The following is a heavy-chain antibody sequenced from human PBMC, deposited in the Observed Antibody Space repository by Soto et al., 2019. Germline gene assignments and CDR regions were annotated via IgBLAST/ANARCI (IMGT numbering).Heavy chain of an antibody. V-gene: IGHV3-48*01. CDR2: ISGSSRTV. D-gene: IGHD5-12*01. CDR1: GFTFSTYS. CDR3: ARDRLSGDDYHDAFDI. Sequence: EVQLVESGGALVQPAGSLRLSCAASGFTFSTYSMNWVRQAPGKGLDRVSYISGSSRTVYYADYVSGRFTISKDNARQSLSLQRNCLRAEEAAVYYCARDRLSGDDYHDAFDIWGQGTMVTVSA. J-gene: IGHJ3*02.